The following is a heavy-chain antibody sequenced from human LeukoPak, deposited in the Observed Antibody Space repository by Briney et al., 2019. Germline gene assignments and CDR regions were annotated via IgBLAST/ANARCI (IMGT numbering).Heavy chain of an antibody. D-gene: IGHD3-22*01. Sequence: ASVKVSCKASGYTFTSYGISWVRQAPGQGLEWMGWISAYNDNTNYAQKLQGRVTMTTDTSTSTAYMELRSLRSDDTAVYYCARDRSDYYDSSGYENWFDPWGQGTLVTVSS. V-gene: IGHV1-18*01. CDR1: GYTFTSYG. CDR2: ISAYNDNT. J-gene: IGHJ5*02. CDR3: ARDRSDYYDSSGYENWFDP.